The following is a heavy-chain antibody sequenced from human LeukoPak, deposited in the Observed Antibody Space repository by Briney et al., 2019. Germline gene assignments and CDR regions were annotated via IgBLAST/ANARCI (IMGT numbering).Heavy chain of an antibody. CDR3: ARAQFQYYGMDV. CDR1: GFTVSSNY. CDR2: IYSGGST. V-gene: IGHV3-66*02. Sequence: PGGSLRLSCAASGFTVSSNYMSWVRQAPGKGLEWVSVIYSGGSTYYADSVKGRFTISRDNSKNTLYLQMNSLRAEDTAVYYCARAQFQYYGMDVWGQGTTVTVSS. D-gene: IGHD2-21*01. J-gene: IGHJ6*02.